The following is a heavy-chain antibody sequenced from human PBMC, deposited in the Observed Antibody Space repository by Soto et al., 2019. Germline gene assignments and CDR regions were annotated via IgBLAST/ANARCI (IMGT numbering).Heavy chain of an antibody. Sequence: PSETLSLTCTVSGGSISSYYWSWIRQPPGKGLEWIGYIYYSGSTNYNPSLRSRVTISVDTSKNQFSLKLSSVTAADSAVYYCARYSGWLQWDWGQGTRGIVCS. D-gene: IGHD5-18*01. CDR1: GGSISSYY. V-gene: IGHV4-59*01. J-gene: IGHJ4*02. CDR3: ARYSGWLQWD. CDR2: IYYSGST.